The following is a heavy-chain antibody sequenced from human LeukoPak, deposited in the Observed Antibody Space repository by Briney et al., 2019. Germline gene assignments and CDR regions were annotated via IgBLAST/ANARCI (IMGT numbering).Heavy chain of an antibody. V-gene: IGHV1-2*02. D-gene: IGHD3-22*01. Sequence: ASVKVSCKASGYTFTGYYMHWVRQAPGQGLEWMGWINPNSGGTNYALKFQGRVTMTRDTSISTAYMELSRLRSDDTAVYYCASSRSPYYYDSSGYYRGLDYWGQGTLVTVSS. J-gene: IGHJ4*02. CDR3: ASSRSPYYYDSSGYYRGLDY. CDR1: GYTFTGYY. CDR2: INPNSGGT.